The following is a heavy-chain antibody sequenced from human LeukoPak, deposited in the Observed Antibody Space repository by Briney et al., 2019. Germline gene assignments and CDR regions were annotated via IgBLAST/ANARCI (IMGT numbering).Heavy chain of an antibody. CDR2: ISDDGTKK. Sequence: PGTSLRLSCAASGFIFSRYGMHWVRRAPGKGLEWVAIISDDGTKKYYADSVRGRFTISRENSKNTLYVQMDSLRVEDTALYYCAKVRGPNNDFYGMDVWGQGTTVTVSS. J-gene: IGHJ6*02. D-gene: IGHD3-3*01. CDR3: AKVRGPNNDFYGMDV. V-gene: IGHV3-30*18. CDR1: GFIFSRYG.